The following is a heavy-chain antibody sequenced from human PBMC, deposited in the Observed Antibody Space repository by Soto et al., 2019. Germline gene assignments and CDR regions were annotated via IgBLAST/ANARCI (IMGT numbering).Heavy chain of an antibody. CDR1: GGSISRYY. V-gene: IGHV4-59*01. Sequence: QVQLQESGPGLVKPSETLSLTCTVSGGSISRYYWNWIRQPPGKGLEWIGYIYYSGSTNYNPSLKSRVTISVDTSKNQFSLKLSSVTAADTAVYYSARDPGSGSYYGWFDPWGQGTLVTVSS. D-gene: IGHD3-10*01. CDR3: ARDPGSGSYYGWFDP. CDR2: IYYSGST. J-gene: IGHJ5*02.